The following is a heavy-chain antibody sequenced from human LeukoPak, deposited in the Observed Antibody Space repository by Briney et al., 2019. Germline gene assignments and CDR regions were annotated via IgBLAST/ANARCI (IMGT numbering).Heavy chain of an antibody. CDR1: GGSISGSSYF. Sequence: PSEALSLTCTVSGGSISGSSYFWGWIRQPSGKGLEWIGSIYYSGSTYYNPSLKSRVTISVDMSKNQFSLKLNSVTAADTAVYYCGRQAAAGAGGDYWDQGTLVTVSS. CDR3: GRQAAAGAGGDY. J-gene: IGHJ4*02. V-gene: IGHV4-39*01. CDR2: IYYSGST. D-gene: IGHD6-13*01.